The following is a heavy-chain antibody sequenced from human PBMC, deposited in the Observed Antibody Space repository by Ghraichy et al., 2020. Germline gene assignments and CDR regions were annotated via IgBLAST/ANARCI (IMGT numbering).Heavy chain of an antibody. V-gene: IGHV3-23*01. CDR3: AKAQGFPAAIPYLDD. J-gene: IGHJ4*02. CDR2: ISGSGGST. CDR1: GFTFSNTA. Sequence: GGSLRLSCTASGFTFSNTAMSWVRQAPGKGLEWVSAISGSGGSTYDADSVKGRFTISRDNSKNTLDLQMNSLRAEDTALYYCAKAQGFPAAIPYLDDWGQGTLVTVSS. D-gene: IGHD2-2*02.